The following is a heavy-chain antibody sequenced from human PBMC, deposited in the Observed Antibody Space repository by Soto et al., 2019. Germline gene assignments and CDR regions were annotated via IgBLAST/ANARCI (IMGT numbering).Heavy chain of an antibody. CDR1: RGAIRSPNW. J-gene: IGHJ4*02. V-gene: IGHV4-4*02. CDR2: IYHTGNT. Sequence: PSETLSLTCTVSRGAIRSPNWWTWVRQTPGEGLEWTGVIYHTGNTNYNPSLRSRATISVDMSKRQFSLNVTSVTAADTAIYYYGRSLSYWGQGTLVTVSS. CDR3: GRSLSY.